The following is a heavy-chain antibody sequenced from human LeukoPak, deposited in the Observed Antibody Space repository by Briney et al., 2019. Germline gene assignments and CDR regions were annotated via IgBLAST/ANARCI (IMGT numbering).Heavy chain of an antibody. J-gene: IGHJ4*02. D-gene: IGHD5-12*01. CDR2: ISSSSSTI. CDR1: GFTFSSYC. CDR3: AREEVATIIDY. Sequence: GVSLRLSCAASGFTFSSYCMNWVRQAPGKGLEWVSYISSSSSTIYYADSVKGRFTITRDNAKNSLYLQMNSLRAEDTAVYYCAREEVATIIDYWGQGTLVTVSS. V-gene: IGHV3-48*01.